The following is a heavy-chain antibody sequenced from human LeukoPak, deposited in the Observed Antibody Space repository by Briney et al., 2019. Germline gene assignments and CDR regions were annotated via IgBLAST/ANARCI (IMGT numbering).Heavy chain of an antibody. Sequence: ASVTVSCKASGHTFTTYYVHLVRQAPGQGLEWMGVINPSGDGTNYPQRFQGRVTITADESTSTAYMELSSLRSEDTAVYYCARDDRHSSGYYYRLDYWGQGTLVTVSS. CDR3: ARDDRHSSGYYYRLDY. CDR2: INPSGDGT. D-gene: IGHD3-22*01. CDR1: GHTFTTYY. V-gene: IGHV1-46*01. J-gene: IGHJ4*02.